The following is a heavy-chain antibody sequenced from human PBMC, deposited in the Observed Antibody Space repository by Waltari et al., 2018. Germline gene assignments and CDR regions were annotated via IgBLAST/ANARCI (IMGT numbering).Heavy chain of an antibody. V-gene: IGHV4-34*01. D-gene: IGHD2-2*01. CDR1: GGSFSGYY. J-gene: IGHJ3*02. CDR3: ARRDSVVVPAVTRGAHAFDI. Sequence: QVQLQQWGAGLLKPSETLSLTCAVYGGSFSGYYWSWIRQPPGKGLEWIGEINHSGSTNYDPSLKSRVTISVGTSKSQFSLKLSSVTAADTAVYYCARRDSVVVPAVTRGAHAFDIWGQGTMVTVSS. CDR2: INHSGST.